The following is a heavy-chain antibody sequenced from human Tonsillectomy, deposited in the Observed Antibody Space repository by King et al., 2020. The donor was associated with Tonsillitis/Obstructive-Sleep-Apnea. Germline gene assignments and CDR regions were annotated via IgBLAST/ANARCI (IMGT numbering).Heavy chain of an antibody. V-gene: IGHV2-5*02. D-gene: IGHD3-10*01. J-gene: IGHJ5*02. CDR2: IYWDDDK. Sequence: TLKESGPTLVKPTQTLTLTCTFSGFSLSTSGVGVGWIRQPPGKALEWLALIYWDDDKRYSPSLKSRLTITKDTSKNQVALTMTNMDPVDTATYYCAHRDSNYYDSVSQAWFDPWGQGTLVTVSS. CDR1: GFSLSTSGVG. CDR3: AHRDSNYYDSVSQAWFDP.